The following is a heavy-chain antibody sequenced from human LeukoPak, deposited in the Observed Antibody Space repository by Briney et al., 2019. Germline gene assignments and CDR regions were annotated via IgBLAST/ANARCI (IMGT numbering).Heavy chain of an antibody. J-gene: IGHJ6*03. V-gene: IGHV1-8*03. D-gene: IGHD6-19*01. CDR2: TNPYNGNT. CDR3: ARGRSGWYLNYYYYFMDV. CDR1: GYTLNTYG. Sequence: ASVKVSCKASGYTLNTYGISWVRQATGQGLEWLGWTNPYNGNTGYAQRLQGRVTITWNTSISTVYMELSSLRSEDTAVYYCARGRSGWYLNYYYYFMDVWGKGTTVTVSS.